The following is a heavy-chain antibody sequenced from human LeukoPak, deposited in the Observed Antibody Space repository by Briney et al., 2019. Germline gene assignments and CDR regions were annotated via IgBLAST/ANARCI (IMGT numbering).Heavy chain of an antibody. CDR2: INAGNGNT. J-gene: IGHJ4*02. CDR1: GYTFTSYA. V-gene: IGHV1-3*01. Sequence: ASVKVSCKASGYTFTSYAMHWVRQAPGQRLERMGWINAGNGNTKYSQKFQGRVTITRDTSASTAYMELSSLRSEDTAVYYCARNGSGRGVAGFDYWGQGTLVTVSS. CDR3: ARNGSGRGVAGFDY. D-gene: IGHD3-10*01.